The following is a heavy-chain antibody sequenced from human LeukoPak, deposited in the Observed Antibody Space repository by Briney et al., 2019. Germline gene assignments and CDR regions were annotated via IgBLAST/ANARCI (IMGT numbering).Heavy chain of an antibody. V-gene: IGHV4-4*08. CDR3: ARSPTVTRYYYYMDV. CDR1: GGSFSGYY. Sequence: SETLSLTCAVYGGSFSGYYWSWIRQPPGKGLEWIGRIYTGGSTTYNPSLKSRVTISLDTSKNQFSLQLNSVTAADTAVYFCARSPTVTRYYYYMDVWGKGTTVTISS. J-gene: IGHJ6*03. CDR2: IYTGGST. D-gene: IGHD4-17*01.